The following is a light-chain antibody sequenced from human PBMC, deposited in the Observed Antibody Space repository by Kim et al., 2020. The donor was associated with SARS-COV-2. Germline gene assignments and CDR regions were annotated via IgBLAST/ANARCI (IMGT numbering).Light chain of an antibody. CDR3: QHYIDWPLT. V-gene: IGKV3-15*01. CDR1: QYVYIN. Sequence: SPGERVTLSCRASQYVYINVAWYQQKSGQAPRLLIYDASTRATGIPARFSGSGSETEFTLTISTLQSEDFAVYYCQHYIDWPLTFGGGTKVDIK. J-gene: IGKJ4*01. CDR2: DAS.